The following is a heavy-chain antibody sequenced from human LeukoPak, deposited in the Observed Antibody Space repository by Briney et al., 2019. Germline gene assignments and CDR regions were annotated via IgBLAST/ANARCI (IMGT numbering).Heavy chain of an antibody. V-gene: IGHV3-30*04. J-gene: IGHJ3*02. CDR3: ARDTAVAGLLDAFDI. CDR2: ISYDGSNK. D-gene: IGHD6-19*01. CDR1: GFTFSSYA. Sequence: GGSLRLSCAASGFTFSSYAMHWVRQAPGKGLEWVAVISYDGSNKYYADSVKGRFTISRDNSKNTLYLQMNSLRAEDTAVYYCARDTAVAGLLDAFDIWGQGTMVTVSS.